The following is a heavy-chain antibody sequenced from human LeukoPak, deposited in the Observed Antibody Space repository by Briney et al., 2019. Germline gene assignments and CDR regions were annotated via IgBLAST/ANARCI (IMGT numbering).Heavy chain of an antibody. V-gene: IGHV3-48*03. D-gene: IGHD6-25*01. J-gene: IGHJ3*02. CDR2: ISSIGSTI. CDR1: GFTFSRYE. CDR3: ARRRAAVAFDI. Sequence: GGSLRLSCAASGFTFSRYEMNWVRQAPGKGLEWVSYISSIGSTIYYADSVKGRFTISRDNAKNSLYLQMNSLRAEDTAIDYCARRRAAVAFDIWGQGTMVTVSS.